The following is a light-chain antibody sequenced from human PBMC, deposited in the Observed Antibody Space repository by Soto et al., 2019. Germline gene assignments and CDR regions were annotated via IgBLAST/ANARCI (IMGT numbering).Light chain of an antibody. CDR3: SSYAGSNNLI. CDR2: EVT. CDR1: SGDIGGYNY. J-gene: IGLJ2*01. Sequence: QSALTQPASVSGSPGQSITISCTGTSGDIGGYNYVSWYQQHPGKAPKLMVFEVTNRPSGVPDRFSGSKSGNTASLTVSGLQAEDEADYYCSSYAGSNNLIFGGGTKLTVL. V-gene: IGLV2-8*01.